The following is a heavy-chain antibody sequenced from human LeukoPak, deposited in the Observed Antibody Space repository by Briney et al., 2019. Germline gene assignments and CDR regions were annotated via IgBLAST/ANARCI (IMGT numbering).Heavy chain of an antibody. CDR3: ASRSGVYVDAFDI. CDR2: IYSGGST. V-gene: IGHV3-53*01. CDR1: GFTVSSNY. Sequence: GGSLRLSCAASGFTVSSNYMSWVRQAPGKGLEWVSVIYSGGSTYYADSLKGRFTISRDNSKNTLYLQMNSLRAEDTAVYYCASRSGVYVDAFDIWGQGTLVTVSS. D-gene: IGHD5/OR15-5a*01. J-gene: IGHJ3*02.